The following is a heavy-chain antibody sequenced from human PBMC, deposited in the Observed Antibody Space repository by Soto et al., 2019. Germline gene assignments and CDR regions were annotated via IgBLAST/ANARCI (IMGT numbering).Heavy chain of an antibody. D-gene: IGHD2-2*01. CDR1: GGSISSGGYY. J-gene: IGHJ3*02. Sequence: HVQLQESGPGLVKPSQTLSLTCTVSGGSISSGGYYWSWIRQHPGKGLEWIGYIYYSGSTYYNPSRNSRVTVSIDASKNQFSLKLSSLTAADTAVYYCARVPKGVYCSSTCCGDAFQIWGQGTMVAVSS. V-gene: IGHV4-31*03. CDR3: ARVPKGVYCSSTCCGDAFQI. CDR2: IYYSGST.